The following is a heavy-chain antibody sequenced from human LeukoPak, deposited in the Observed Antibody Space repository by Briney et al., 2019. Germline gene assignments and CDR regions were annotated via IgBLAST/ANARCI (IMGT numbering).Heavy chain of an antibody. CDR2: ISSNSSTI. CDR1: GFTFSSYS. CDR3: AREDFYGSGSYQG. D-gene: IGHD3-10*01. V-gene: IGHV3-48*04. Sequence: GGSLRLSCAASGFTFSSYSMNWVRQAPGKGLEWVSYISSNSSTIYYADSVKGRFTISRDNAKNSLYLQMNSLRAEDTAVYYCAREDFYGSGSYQGWGQGTLVTVSS. J-gene: IGHJ4*02.